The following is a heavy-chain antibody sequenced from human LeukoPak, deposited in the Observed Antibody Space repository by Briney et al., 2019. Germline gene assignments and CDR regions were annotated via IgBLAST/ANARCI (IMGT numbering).Heavy chain of an antibody. CDR3: ARGGAAYCSGGSCYPFKY. CDR1: GGSFSGYY. D-gene: IGHD2-15*01. J-gene: IGHJ4*02. Sequence: SDTLSLTCAVYGGSFSGYYWSWIRQPPGKGLEWIGEINHSGSTNYNPSLKSRVTISVDTSKNQFSLKLSSVTAADTAVYYCARGGAAYCSGGSCYPFKYWGQGTLVTVSS. CDR2: INHSGST. V-gene: IGHV4-34*01.